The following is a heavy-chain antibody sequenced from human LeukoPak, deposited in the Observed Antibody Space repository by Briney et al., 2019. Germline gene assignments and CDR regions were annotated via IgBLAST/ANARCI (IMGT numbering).Heavy chain of an antibody. J-gene: IGHJ4*02. CDR1: GFTFSSYW. D-gene: IGHD6-19*01. CDR3: AKDRGAGRTFDY. Sequence: TGGSLRLSCVASGFTFSSYWMSWVRQAPGKGLEWVAFIRYDGSNKYYADSVKGRFTISRDNSKNTLYLQMNSLRAEDTAVYYCAKDRGAGRTFDYWGQGTLVTVSS. V-gene: IGHV3-30*02. CDR2: IRYDGSNK.